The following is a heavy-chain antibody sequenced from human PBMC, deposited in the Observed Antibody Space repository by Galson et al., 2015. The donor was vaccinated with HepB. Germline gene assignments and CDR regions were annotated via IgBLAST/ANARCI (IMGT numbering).Heavy chain of an antibody. D-gene: IGHD2-21*02. J-gene: IGHJ3*02. CDR3: VSREVSGAYCGGDCYSDAFDI. V-gene: IGHV5-51*01. CDR1: GYSFTSYW. CDR2: IYPGDSDT. Sequence: QSGAEVKKPGESLKISCKGSGYSFTSYWIGWVRQMPGKGLEWMGIIYPGDSDTRYSPSFQGQVTISADKSISTAYLQWSSLKASDTAMYYCVSREVSGAYCGGDCYSDAFDIWGQGTMVTVSS.